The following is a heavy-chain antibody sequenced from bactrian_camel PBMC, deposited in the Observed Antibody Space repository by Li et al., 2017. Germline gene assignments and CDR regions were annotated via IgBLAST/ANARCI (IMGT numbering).Heavy chain of an antibody. CDR1: AYILEQCG. J-gene: IGHJ6*01. Sequence: DVQLVESGGGSVQAGGSLKLTCAGSAYILEQCGMGWFRQVPGKEREGVAATYIGGGSTYYADSVKGRFTISHDDAKNILYLDMNDLIPEDTAMYYCAIGLHLEAMGSWADADFEYWGQGTQVTVS. D-gene: IGHD3*01. CDR3: AIGLHLEAMGSWADADFEY. V-gene: IGHV3S32*01. CDR2: TYIGGGST.